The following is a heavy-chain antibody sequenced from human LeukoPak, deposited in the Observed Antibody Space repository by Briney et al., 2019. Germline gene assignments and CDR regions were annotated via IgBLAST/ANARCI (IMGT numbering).Heavy chain of an antibody. V-gene: IGHV3-7*01. D-gene: IGHD3-3*01. CDR3: ARDRSSITIFGVVGRAFDI. Sequence: GGSLRLSCAASGFTVSNYWMTWVRRAPGKGLEWVANIRRDGSETHYVDSVVGRFTISRDNAKNSLYLQMNSLRAEDTAVYYCARDRSSITIFGVVGRAFDIWGQGTMVTVSS. J-gene: IGHJ3*02. CDR1: GFTVSNYW. CDR2: IRRDGSET.